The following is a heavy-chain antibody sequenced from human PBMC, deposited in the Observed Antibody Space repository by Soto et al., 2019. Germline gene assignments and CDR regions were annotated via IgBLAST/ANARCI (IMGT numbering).Heavy chain of an antibody. CDR2: IKSKTDGGTT. CDR1: GFTFSNAW. Sequence: EVQLVESGGGLVKPGGSLRLSCAASGFTFSNAWMSWVRQAPGKGLEWVGRIKSKTDGGTTDYAAPVKGRFTISRDDSKNTLYLQMNSLKTEDTAVYYCTTRGIAVAGTGYPNYFDYWGQGTLVTVSS. J-gene: IGHJ4*02. V-gene: IGHV3-15*01. D-gene: IGHD6-19*01. CDR3: TTRGIAVAGTGYPNYFDY.